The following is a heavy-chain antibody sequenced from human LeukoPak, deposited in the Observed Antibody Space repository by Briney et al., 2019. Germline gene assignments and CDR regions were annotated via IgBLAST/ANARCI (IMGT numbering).Heavy chain of an antibody. J-gene: IGHJ3*02. D-gene: IGHD6-19*01. CDR2: ISSSGSTI. CDR1: GFTFSSYE. Sequence: GGSLRLSCAASGFTFSSYEMNWVRQAPGKGLEWVSYISSSGSTIYYADSVKGRFTISRDNAKNTLYLQMNSLRAEDTAVYYCATHSSTAVGDAFDIWGQGKMVTVSS. V-gene: IGHV3-48*03. CDR3: ATHSSTAVGDAFDI.